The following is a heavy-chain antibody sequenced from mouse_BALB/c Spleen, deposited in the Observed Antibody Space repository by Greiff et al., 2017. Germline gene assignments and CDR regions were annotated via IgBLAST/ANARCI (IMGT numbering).Heavy chain of an antibody. J-gene: IGHJ2*01. CDR3: ARHGGYGSSYDY. V-gene: IGHV5-9-3*01. CDR2: ISSGGSYT. CDR1: GFTFSSYA. Sequence: EVQGVESGGGLVKPGGSLKLSCAASGFTFSSYAMSWVRQTPEKRLEWVATISSGGSYTYYPDSVKGRFTISRDNAKNTLYLQMSSLRSEDTAMYYCARHGGYGSSYDYWGQGTTLTVSS. D-gene: IGHD1-1*01.